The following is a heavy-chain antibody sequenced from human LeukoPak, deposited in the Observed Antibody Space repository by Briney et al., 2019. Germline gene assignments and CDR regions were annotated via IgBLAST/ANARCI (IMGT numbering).Heavy chain of an antibody. V-gene: IGHV4-39*01. CDR3: ARPHSKAGDYVFD. J-gene: IGHJ4*02. Sequence: SETLSLTCTVSGGSISSSSYYLGWIRQPPGKGLEWIGSIYYSGSTYYNPSLKSRVTISVDTSKNRFSLKLSSVTAADTAVYYCARPHSKAGDYVFDWGQGTLVTVSS. CDR2: IYYSGST. CDR1: GGSISSSSYY. D-gene: IGHD4-17*01.